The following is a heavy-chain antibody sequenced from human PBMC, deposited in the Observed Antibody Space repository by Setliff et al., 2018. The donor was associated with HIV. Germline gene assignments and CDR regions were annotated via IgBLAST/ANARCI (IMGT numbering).Heavy chain of an antibody. Sequence: SETLSLTCTVSGGSISSSSYYWGWIRQPPGKGLEWIGSIYYSGSTYYNPSLKSRVTISVDTSKNHFSLSLTSVTAADTAVYYCASHRYDTTGYYPYWGQGTLVTVSS. J-gene: IGHJ4*02. CDR2: IYYSGST. CDR1: GGSISSSSYY. CDR3: ASHRYDTTGYYPY. D-gene: IGHD3-22*01. V-gene: IGHV4-39*02.